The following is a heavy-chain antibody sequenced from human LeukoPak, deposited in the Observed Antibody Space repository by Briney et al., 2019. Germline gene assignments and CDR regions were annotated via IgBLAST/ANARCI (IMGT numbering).Heavy chain of an antibody. CDR1: GFTFSSYA. CDR2: ISGSGGST. Sequence: GGSLRLSCAASGFTFSSYAMSWVRQAPGKGLEWVSAISGSGGSTYYADSVKGRFTISRDNSKNTPYLQMNSLRAEDTAVYYCAKVVTNSGYVPFDYWGQGTLVTVSS. V-gene: IGHV3-23*01. CDR3: AKVVTNSGYVPFDY. D-gene: IGHD5-12*01. J-gene: IGHJ4*02.